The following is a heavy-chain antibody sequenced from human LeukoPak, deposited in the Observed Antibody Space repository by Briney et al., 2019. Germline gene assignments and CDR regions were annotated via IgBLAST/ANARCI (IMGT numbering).Heavy chain of an antibody. V-gene: IGHV3-23*01. Sequence: RSGGSLRLSCAASGLSLSSHWMSWVRQAPGKGLEWVSVISGSGGTTYYADSVKGRFTISRDNSKNTLYLQMNSLRVADTAVYYCAKVPATLGYCSGGSCYAYFDDWGQGTLVTVSS. CDR3: AKVPATLGYCSGGSCYAYFDD. D-gene: IGHD2-15*01. CDR2: ISGSGGTT. CDR1: GLSLSSHW. J-gene: IGHJ4*02.